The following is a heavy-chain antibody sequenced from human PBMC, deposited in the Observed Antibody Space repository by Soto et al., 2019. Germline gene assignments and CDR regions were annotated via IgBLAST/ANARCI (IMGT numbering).Heavy chain of an antibody. CDR2: IYYSGTT. V-gene: IGHV4-59*08. Sequence: SETLSRTCNVSGASMRYFSWEWIRQSPGKGLEWIGYIYYSGTTYYNPSLKSRVTMSVDTSKNQFSLMLSSVTAADTAVYYCGAYDSSGYIWGQGTLVTVS. CDR3: GAYDSSGYI. D-gene: IGHD3-22*01. CDR1: GASMRYFS. J-gene: IGHJ4*02.